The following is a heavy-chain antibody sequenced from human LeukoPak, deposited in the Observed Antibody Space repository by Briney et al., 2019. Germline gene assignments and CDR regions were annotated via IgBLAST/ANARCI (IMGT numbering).Heavy chain of an antibody. CDR2: ISAYNGNT. Sequence: ASVKVSCKASGYTFTSYDISWVRQAPGQGLEWMGWISAYNGNTKYAQNLQGRVTMTTDTSTSTAYMELRSLRSDDTAVYYCARGDRGGGSYTWGQGTLVTVSS. J-gene: IGHJ4*02. CDR1: GYTFTSYD. V-gene: IGHV1-18*01. CDR3: ARGDRGGGSYT. D-gene: IGHD1-26*01.